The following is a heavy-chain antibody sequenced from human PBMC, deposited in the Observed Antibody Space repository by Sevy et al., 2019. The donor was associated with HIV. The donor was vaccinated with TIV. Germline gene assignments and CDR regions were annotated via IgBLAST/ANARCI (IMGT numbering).Heavy chain of an antibody. D-gene: IGHD6-13*01. CDR3: TREASAAGTSFGLDV. Sequence: GGSLRLSCAASGFTFSTYGMHWVRQAPGKGLEWVAVIWFDGSNTYYADSVKGRFTISRDIAKNTLHLQMNSLRAEDTAVYYCTREASAAGTSFGLDVWGQGTTVTVSS. J-gene: IGHJ6*02. CDR2: IWFDGSNT. V-gene: IGHV3-33*01. CDR1: GFTFSTYG.